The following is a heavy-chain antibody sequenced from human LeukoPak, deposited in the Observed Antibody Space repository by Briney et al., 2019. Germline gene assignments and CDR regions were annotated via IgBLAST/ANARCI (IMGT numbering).Heavy chain of an antibody. V-gene: IGHV7-4-1*02. J-gene: IGHJ4*02. D-gene: IGHD3-22*01. CDR2: IDTNTGNP. Sequence: WASVKVSCKASGYTFTSYAMHWVRLAPGQGLEWMGWIDTNTGNPTYAQGFARRFVFSLDTSVTTTYLQISSLRAEDTAVYYCTRGRDTTGYFVYWGQGTLVTVSS. CDR1: GYTFTSYA. CDR3: TRGRDTTGYFVY.